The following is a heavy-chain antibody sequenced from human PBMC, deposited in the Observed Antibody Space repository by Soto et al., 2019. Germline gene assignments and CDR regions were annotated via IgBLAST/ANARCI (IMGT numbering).Heavy chain of an antibody. CDR2: IYYSGST. CDR3: ARHMAILGVARYYYGMDV. D-gene: IGHD3-3*01. CDR1: GGSISSSSYY. Sequence: SETLSLTCPVSGGSISSSSYYWGWIRQPPGKGLEWIGSIYYSGSTYYNPSLKSRVTISVDTSKNQFSLKLSSVTAADTAVYYFARHMAILGVARYYYGMDVWGQGTTVNVSS. V-gene: IGHV4-39*01. J-gene: IGHJ6*02.